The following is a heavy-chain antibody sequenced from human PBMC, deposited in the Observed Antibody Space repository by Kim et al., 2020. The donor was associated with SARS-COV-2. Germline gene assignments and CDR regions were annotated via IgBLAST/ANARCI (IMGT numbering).Heavy chain of an antibody. CDR2: IYYSVST. Sequence: SETLSLTCTVSGGSISSYYWSWIRQPPGKGLEWIGYIYYSVSTNYNPSLKSRVTISVDTSKNQFSLKLSSVTAADTAVYYCARGNTIFGVVIGPFDYWGQGTLVTVSS. D-gene: IGHD3-3*01. CDR1: GGSISSYY. J-gene: IGHJ4*02. V-gene: IGHV4-59*08. CDR3: ARGNTIFGVVIGPFDY.